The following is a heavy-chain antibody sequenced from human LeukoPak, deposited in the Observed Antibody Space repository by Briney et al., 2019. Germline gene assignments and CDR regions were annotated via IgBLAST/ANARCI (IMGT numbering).Heavy chain of an antibody. CDR2: MNPNSGNT. CDR3: ARGQLLAGVVVIPGIDY. CDR1: GYTFTSYD. V-gene: IGHV1-8*01. J-gene: IGHJ4*02. Sequence: ASVKVSCKASGYTFTSYDINWVRQATGQGLEWMGWMNPNSGNTGYAQKFQGGVTMTRNTSISTAYMELSSLRSEDTAVYYCARGQLLAGVVVIPGIDYWGQGTLVTVSS. D-gene: IGHD3-22*01.